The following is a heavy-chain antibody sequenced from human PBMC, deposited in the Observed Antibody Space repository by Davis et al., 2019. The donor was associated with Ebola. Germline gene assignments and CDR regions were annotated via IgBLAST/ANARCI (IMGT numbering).Heavy chain of an antibody. CDR1: GGSMSSGSYS. V-gene: IGHV4-30-2*01. Sequence: PSEPLSPPCAAPGGSMSSGSYSWTWIRQPPGQGLQSLGNIQQSGTTYYNPAVKGRLTMSIDRSKNQFSLKLSSVTAADTAVYYCARGAARYSGYDFTYYYYGMDVWGQGTTVTVSS. CDR2: IQQSGTT. J-gene: IGHJ6*02. D-gene: IGHD5-12*01. CDR3: ARGAARYSGYDFTYYYYGMDV.